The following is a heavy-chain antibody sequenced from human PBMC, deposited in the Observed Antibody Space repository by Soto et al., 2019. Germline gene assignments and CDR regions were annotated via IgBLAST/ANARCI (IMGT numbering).Heavy chain of an antibody. J-gene: IGHJ4*02. Sequence: QVQLQESGPGLVKPSQTLSLTCTVSGGSISSGGYYWSWIRQHPGKGLEWIGYIYYSGSTYYNPCLNSRXNIXVXKSKNQFSLKLSSVTAADTAVYYCASQRGGQYYFDYWGQGTLVTVSS. CDR2: IYYSGST. CDR1: GGSISSGGYY. V-gene: IGHV4-31*03. D-gene: IGHD6-25*01. CDR3: ASQRGGQYYFDY.